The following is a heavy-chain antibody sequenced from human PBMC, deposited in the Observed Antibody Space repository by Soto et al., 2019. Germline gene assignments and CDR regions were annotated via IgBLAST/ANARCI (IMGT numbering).Heavy chain of an antibody. J-gene: IGHJ6*02. CDR2: IWYDGSNK. D-gene: IGHD1-26*01. Sequence: PGGSLRLSWAASGFTFSSYGMHWVRQAPGKGLEWVAVIWYDGSNKYYADSVKGRFTISRDNSKNTLYLQMNSLRAEDTAVYYCAKALEGANYYYYGMDVWGQGTTVTVSS. V-gene: IGHV3-30*02. CDR3: AKALEGANYYYYGMDV. CDR1: GFTFSSYG.